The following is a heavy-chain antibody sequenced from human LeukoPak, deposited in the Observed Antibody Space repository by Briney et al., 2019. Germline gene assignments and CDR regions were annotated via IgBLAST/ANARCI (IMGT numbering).Heavy chain of an antibody. V-gene: IGHV3-30*02. D-gene: IGHD3-10*01. J-gene: IGHJ4*02. Sequence: GRSLRLSCAASGFTFSNYAMHWVRQAPAKGLEWLAYIRSDGSSKYYADFVKGRFTISRDYPKNTLYLHMNSLRAEDTAVYYCARDQAGSGHYADYWGQGTLVTVSS. CDR2: IRSDGSSK. CDR1: GFTFSNYA. CDR3: ARDQAGSGHYADY.